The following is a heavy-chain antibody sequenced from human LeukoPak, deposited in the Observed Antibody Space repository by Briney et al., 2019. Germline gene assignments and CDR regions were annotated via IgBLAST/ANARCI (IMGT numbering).Heavy chain of an antibody. CDR3: ARVWELSDAFDI. D-gene: IGHD1-26*01. Sequence: SETLSLTCTVSGGSISSSSYYWGWIRQPPGKGLEWIGSIYYSGSTPYNPSLKSRVTISVDTSKNQFSLKLSSVIAADAAVYYCARVWELSDAFDIWGQGTMVTVSS. J-gene: IGHJ3*02. V-gene: IGHV4-39*07. CDR1: GGSISSSSYY. CDR2: IYYSGST.